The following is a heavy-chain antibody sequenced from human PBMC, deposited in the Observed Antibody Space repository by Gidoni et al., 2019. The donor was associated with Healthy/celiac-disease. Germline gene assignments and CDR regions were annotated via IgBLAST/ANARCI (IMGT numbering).Heavy chain of an antibody. CDR3: AREEEDWYFDL. J-gene: IGHJ2*01. Sequence: QVPLVQSGAEVQKTGAAVKVSCTASVYTFTTYAMHWVRQAPGQRLEWMVWINAGNGNTKYSKKFQGRVTITRDTSASTAYMELSSRRSEDTAVYYCAREEEDWYFDLWGRGTLVTVSS. CDR2: INAGNGNT. V-gene: IGHV1-3*01. CDR1: VYTFTTYA.